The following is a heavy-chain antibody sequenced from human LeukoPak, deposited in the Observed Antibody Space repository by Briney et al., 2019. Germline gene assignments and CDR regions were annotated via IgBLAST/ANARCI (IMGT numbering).Heavy chain of an antibody. Sequence: GASVKVSCAASGYIFSGYYMHWVRQAPGQGLEWMGCINPNSGVTNYAQKFQDRINMARDTSITTSYMELSRLRSDDTAVYYCARGRFNYFDSNGHDAFDIWGQGTMVTVSS. CDR2: INPNSGVT. V-gene: IGHV1-2*02. CDR3: ARGRFNYFDSNGHDAFDI. J-gene: IGHJ3*02. CDR1: GYIFSGYY. D-gene: IGHD3-22*01.